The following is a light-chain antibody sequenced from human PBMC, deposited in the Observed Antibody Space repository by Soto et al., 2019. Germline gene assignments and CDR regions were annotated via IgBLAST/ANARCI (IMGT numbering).Light chain of an antibody. CDR2: DTS. V-gene: IGKV3-11*01. J-gene: IGKJ2*01. Sequence: EIVLTQSPASLSLSPGERATLSCRASQSVDSFLAWYQQKPGRTPRCLIYDTSNRATGIPARFSGSGSGTDFTLTISRLEPEDFAVYYCQVRTDWPPFKYTFGQGTKLEVK. CDR1: QSVDSF. CDR3: QVRTDWPPFKYT.